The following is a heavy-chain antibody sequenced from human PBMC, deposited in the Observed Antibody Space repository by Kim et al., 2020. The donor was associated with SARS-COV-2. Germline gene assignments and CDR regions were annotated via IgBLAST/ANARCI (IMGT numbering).Heavy chain of an antibody. V-gene: IGHV3-23*01. Sequence: GRFTISRDNSKNTLYLQMNSLRAEDTAVYYCAKTTYYDILTGYGSYYFDYWGQGTLVTVSS. D-gene: IGHD3-9*01. J-gene: IGHJ4*02. CDR3: AKTTYYDILTGYGSYYFDY.